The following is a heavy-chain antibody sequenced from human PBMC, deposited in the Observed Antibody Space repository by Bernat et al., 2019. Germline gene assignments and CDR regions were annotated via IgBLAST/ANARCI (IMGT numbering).Heavy chain of an antibody. CDR1: GFTFSSYS. CDR2: ISSSSSTI. J-gene: IGHJ4*02. D-gene: IGHD2-15*01. Sequence: EVQLVESGGGLVQLGGSLRLPCAASGFTFSSYSMNWVRQAQGKGREWVSYISSSSSTIYYADSVKGRFTISRDNAKNSLYLQMNSLRAEDTAVYYCARDIRAATYPFTGTNDYWGQGTLVTVSS. V-gene: IGHV3-48*01. CDR3: ARDIRAATYPFTGTNDY.